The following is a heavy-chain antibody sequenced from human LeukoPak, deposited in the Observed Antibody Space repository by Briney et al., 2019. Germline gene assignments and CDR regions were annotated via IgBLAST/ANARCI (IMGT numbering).Heavy chain of an antibody. CDR1: GGSLSSVGYY. J-gene: IGHJ5*02. Sequence: PSETLSLTCTVSGGSLSSVGYYWCWIRQPPGKGLEWIGSIYYSGSTYYNPSLKSRVTISVDTSKNQFSLKLSSVTAADAAVYYCASRIPCSSTSCFNWFDPWGQGTLVTVSS. D-gene: IGHD2-2*01. V-gene: IGHV4-39*01. CDR3: ASRIPCSSTSCFNWFDP. CDR2: IYYSGST.